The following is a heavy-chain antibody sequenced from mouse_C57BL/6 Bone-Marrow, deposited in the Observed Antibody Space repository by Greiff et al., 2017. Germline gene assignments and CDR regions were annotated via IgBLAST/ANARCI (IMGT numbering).Heavy chain of an antibody. V-gene: IGHV1-18*01. CDR2: INPNNGGT. CDR3: ARCPPYGRSYDWYFDV. J-gene: IGHJ1*03. D-gene: IGHD1-1*01. Sequence: VQLKQSGPELVKPGASVKIPCKASGYTFTDYNMDWVKQSHGKSLEWIGDINPNNGGTIYNQKFKGKATLTVDQSSSTAYMELRSLTSEDTAVYYCARCPPYGRSYDWYFDVWGTGTTVTVSS. CDR1: GYTFTDYN.